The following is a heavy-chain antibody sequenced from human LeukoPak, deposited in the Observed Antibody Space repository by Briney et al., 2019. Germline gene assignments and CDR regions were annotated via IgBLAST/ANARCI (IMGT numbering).Heavy chain of an antibody. J-gene: IGHJ4*02. CDR3: ARVKPWDGYNPYYLDY. CDR1: GYTFTSYE. D-gene: IGHD5-24*01. V-gene: IGHV1-8*03. Sequence: ASVKVSCKASGYTFTSYEINWVRQATGQGLEWMGWMNPNSGNTGYAQKFQGRVTITRNSSISTAYMELSSLRSEDTAVYYCARVKPWDGYNPYYLDYWGQGTLVTVSS. CDR2: MNPNSGNT.